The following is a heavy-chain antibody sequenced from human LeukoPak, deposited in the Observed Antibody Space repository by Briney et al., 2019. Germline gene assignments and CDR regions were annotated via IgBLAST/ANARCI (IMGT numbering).Heavy chain of an antibody. J-gene: IGHJ2*01. CDR3: ARDDGVRPYWYFDL. Sequence: ASVKVSCKAPGYTFTSYGISWVRQAPGQGLEWMGWISAYNGNTNYAQKLQGRVTMTTDTSTSTAYMELRSLRSDDTAVYYCARDDGVRPYWYFDLWGRGTLVTVSS. V-gene: IGHV1-18*01. CDR1: GYTFTSYG. D-gene: IGHD3-10*01. CDR2: ISAYNGNT.